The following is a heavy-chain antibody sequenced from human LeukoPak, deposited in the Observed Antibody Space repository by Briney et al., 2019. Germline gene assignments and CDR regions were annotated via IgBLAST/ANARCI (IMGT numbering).Heavy chain of an antibody. D-gene: IGHD1/OR15-1a*01. Sequence: GSLRLSCAAFGFTVSSNYMSWVRQAPGKGLEWVSVIYSGGSTYYADSVKGRFTISRDNSKSTVHLQMNSLRVDDTAVYYCAKVATPNTLDAFDIWGQGTMVTVSS. V-gene: IGHV3-53*01. CDR3: AKVATPNTLDAFDI. CDR1: GFTVSSNY. CDR2: IYSGGST. J-gene: IGHJ3*02.